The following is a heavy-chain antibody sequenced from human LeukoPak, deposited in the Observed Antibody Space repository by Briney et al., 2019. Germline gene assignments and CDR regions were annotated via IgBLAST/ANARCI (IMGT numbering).Heavy chain of an antibody. J-gene: IGHJ4*02. V-gene: IGHV4-59*12. Sequence: SETLSLTCTVSGGSISSYYWSWIRQPPGKGLEWIGYIYYSGSTYYNPSLKSRVTISVDTSKNQFSLKLSSVTAADTAVYYCARGLKADYWIDYWGQGTLVTVSS. CDR2: IYYSGST. D-gene: IGHD1-1*01. CDR3: ARGLKADYWIDY. CDR1: GGSISSYY.